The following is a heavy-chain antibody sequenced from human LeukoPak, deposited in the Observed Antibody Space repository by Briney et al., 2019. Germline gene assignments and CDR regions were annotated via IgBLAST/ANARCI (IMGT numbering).Heavy chain of an antibody. D-gene: IGHD5-18*01. CDR1: GFTFSIYA. Sequence: GGSLRLSCAASGFTFSIYAMIWLPHSPEKALECVSAISGSGCSTYYADSVKGRFTISRDNSKNTLYLQMNSLRAEDTAVYYCAKDCEYSYGLFKYWGQGTLVTVSS. CDR2: ISGSGCST. J-gene: IGHJ4*02. CDR3: AKDCEYSYGLFKY. V-gene: IGHV3-23*01.